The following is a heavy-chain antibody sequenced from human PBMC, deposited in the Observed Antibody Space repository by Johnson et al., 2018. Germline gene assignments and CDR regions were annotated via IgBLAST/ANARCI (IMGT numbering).Heavy chain of an antibody. CDR2: VTWNGSRT. CDR3: VRTPGFGELADH. D-gene: IGHD3-10*01. J-gene: IGHJ4*02. V-gene: IGHV3-35*01. Sequence: EVQLVESGGGLVQPGGSLRLSCAASGFTFSNSDINWVRRAPGKGLEWVAGVTWNGSRTHYADSVKGRFIISRDNSRNTLYLQSNNLRAEDTAVYYCVRTPGFGELADHWGQGTLVTVSS. CDR1: GFTFSNSD.